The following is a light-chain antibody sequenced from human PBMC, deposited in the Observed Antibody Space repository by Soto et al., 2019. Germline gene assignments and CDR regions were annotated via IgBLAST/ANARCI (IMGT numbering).Light chain of an antibody. V-gene: IGKV3-20*01. CDR1: QSVSSSY. J-gene: IGKJ1*01. CDR2: DAT. Sequence: EIVLSQSPGTLSLSPGERATLSCRASQSVSSSYLAWYQQKPGQAPRLLIYDATKRATGIPDRFSGSGSGTDFTLTISRLEAEDFYCQQYGDSPRVFGQGTKVDIK. CDR3: QQYGDSPRV.